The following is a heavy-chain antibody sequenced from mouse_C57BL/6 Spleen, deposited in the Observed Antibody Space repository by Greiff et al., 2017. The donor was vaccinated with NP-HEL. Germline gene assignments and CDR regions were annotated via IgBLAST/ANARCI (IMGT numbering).Heavy chain of an antibody. D-gene: IGHD1-1*01. J-gene: IGHJ3*01. CDR3: AISNVYGCGYVGPWFGY. Sequence: VQLQQSGAELVKPGASVKISCKASGYAFSSYWMNWVKQRPGKGLEWIGQIYPGGGDTNYNGKFKGKATLTADKSSSTAYMQLSSLTSEDSAVYFCAISNVYGCGYVGPWFGYWGQGTLVTVSA. CDR2: IYPGGGDT. V-gene: IGHV1-80*01. CDR1: GYAFSSYW.